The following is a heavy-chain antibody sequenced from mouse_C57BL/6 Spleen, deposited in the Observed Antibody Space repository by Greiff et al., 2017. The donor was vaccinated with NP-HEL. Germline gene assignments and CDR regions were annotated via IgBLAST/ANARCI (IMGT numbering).Heavy chain of an antibody. V-gene: IGHV1-82*01. D-gene: IGHD2-1*01. CDR1: GYAFSSSW. Sequence: QVQLQQSGPELVKPGASVKISCKASGYAFSSSWMNWVKQRPGKGLEWIGRIYPGDGDTKYNGKFKGKATLTADKSSSTAYMQLSSLTSEDSSVYFCARDYYGNYYAMDYWGQGTSVTVSS. J-gene: IGHJ4*01. CDR3: ARDYYGNYYAMDY. CDR2: IYPGDGDT.